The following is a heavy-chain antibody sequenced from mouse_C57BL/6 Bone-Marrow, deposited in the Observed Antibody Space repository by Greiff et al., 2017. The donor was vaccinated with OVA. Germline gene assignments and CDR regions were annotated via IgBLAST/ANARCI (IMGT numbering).Heavy chain of an antibody. J-gene: IGHJ4*01. Sequence: QLQQSGAELVKPGASVKMSCKASGYTFTSYWITWVKQRPGQGLEWIGDIYPGSGSTNYNEKFKSKATLTVDTSSSTAYMQLSSLTSEDSAVYYCAREDYYGSRAYAMDYWGQGTSVTVSS. CDR3: AREDYYGSRAYAMDY. CDR2: IYPGSGST. D-gene: IGHD1-1*01. V-gene: IGHV1-55*01. CDR1: GYTFTSYW.